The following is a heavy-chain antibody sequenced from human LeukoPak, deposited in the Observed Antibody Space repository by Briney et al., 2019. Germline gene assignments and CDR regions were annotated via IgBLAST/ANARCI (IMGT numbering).Heavy chain of an antibody. CDR1: GYSFTNYW. CDR3: ARHFASSGWYEPFDY. Sequence: GESLKISCKGGGYSFTNYWIVWVRQMPGKGLEWMGVIYYDDSETQYSPSFQGQVTISADKSISTAYLQWSSPKASDTAMYYCARHFASSGWYEPFDYWGQGTLVTVSS. J-gene: IGHJ4*02. CDR2: IYYDDSET. V-gene: IGHV5-51*01. D-gene: IGHD6-19*01.